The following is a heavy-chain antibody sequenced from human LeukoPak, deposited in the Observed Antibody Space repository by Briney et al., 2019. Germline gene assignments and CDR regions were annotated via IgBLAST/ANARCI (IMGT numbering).Heavy chain of an antibody. J-gene: IGHJ5*02. CDR2: INHSGST. CDR3: ARESPYCSSTSCLNWFDP. D-gene: IGHD2-2*01. V-gene: IGHV4-34*01. Sequence: SETLSLTCAVYGGSFSGYYWSWIRQPPGKGLEWVGEINHSGSTNYNPSLKSRVTISVDTSKNQFSLKLSSVTAADTAVYYCARESPYCSSTSCLNWFDPWGQGTLVTVSS. CDR1: GGSFSGYY.